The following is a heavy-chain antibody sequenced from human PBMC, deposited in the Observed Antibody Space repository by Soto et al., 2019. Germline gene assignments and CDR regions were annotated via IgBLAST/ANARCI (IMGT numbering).Heavy chain of an antibody. J-gene: IGHJ4*02. CDR3: AKVFSPEGGNYFDH. CDR1: GFTFSNYA. CDR2: ISNSFSDGNT. V-gene: IGHV3-23*01. Sequence: GGSLRLSCAASGFTFSNYAMDWVRQAPGKGLEWVSAISNSFSDGNTHYADSVKGRFTISRDNDKNTVFLEMNSLRAEDTAVYYCAKVFSPEGGNYFDHWGQGTLATVSS.